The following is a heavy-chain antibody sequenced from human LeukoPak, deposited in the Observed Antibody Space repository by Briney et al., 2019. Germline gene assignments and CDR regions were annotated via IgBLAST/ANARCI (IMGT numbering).Heavy chain of an antibody. J-gene: IGHJ4*02. CDR3: ARATLDN. CDR2: IYSGGST. Sequence: PGGSLGLSCAASGFTVSSDYISWVRQAPGKGLEWVSVIYSGGSTNYADSVRARFTISRDNSKNTVYLQMNSLRVEDTAVYYCARATLDNWGQGTLVTVSS. CDR1: GFTVSSDY. V-gene: IGHV3-53*01.